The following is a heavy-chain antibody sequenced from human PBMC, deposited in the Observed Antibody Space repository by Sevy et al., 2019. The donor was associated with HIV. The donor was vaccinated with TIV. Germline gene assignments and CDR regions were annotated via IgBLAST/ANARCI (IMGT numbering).Heavy chain of an antibody. V-gene: IGHV3-11*01. D-gene: IGHD3-10*01. CDR3: ARTPNYGSGSYLRGPFDY. CDR1: GFTLSDYH. Sequence: GSLRLSCAASGFTLSDYHMSWIRQAPGKGPEWVSYMSSSGYYADSVKGRFTISRDNAKNSVYLQMNSLRAEDTAVYYCARTPNYGSGSYLRGPFDYWGQGTLVTVSS. CDR2: MSSSG. J-gene: IGHJ4*02.